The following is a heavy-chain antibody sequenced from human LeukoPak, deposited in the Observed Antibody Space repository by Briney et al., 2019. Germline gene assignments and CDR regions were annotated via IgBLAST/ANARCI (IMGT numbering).Heavy chain of an antibody. CDR3: ARDERITIFGVVKFDY. J-gene: IGHJ4*02. V-gene: IGHV1-18*01. Sequence: ASVKVSCKASGYTFTSYGISWVRQAPGQGLEWMGWISAYNGNTNYAQKLQGRVTMTTDTSTSTAYMELRSLRSDDTAVYYCARDERITIFGVVKFDYWGQGTLVTVSS. D-gene: IGHD3-3*01. CDR2: ISAYNGNT. CDR1: GYTFTSYG.